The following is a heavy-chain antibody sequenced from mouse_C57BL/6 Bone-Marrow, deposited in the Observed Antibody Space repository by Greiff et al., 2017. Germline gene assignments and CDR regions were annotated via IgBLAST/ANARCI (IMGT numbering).Heavy chain of an antibody. J-gene: IGHJ3*01. CDR2: ILPGSGST. D-gene: IGHD2-1*01. Sequence: VQLQQSGAELMKPGASVKLSCKATGYTFTGYWIEWVKQRPGHGLEWIGEILPGSGSTNYNEKFKGKATFTADTSSNTAYMQLISLTTEDSSIYYCARPFYYTEFAFWGQGTLVTVSA. CDR1: GYTFTGYW. CDR3: ARPFYYTEFAF. V-gene: IGHV1-9*01.